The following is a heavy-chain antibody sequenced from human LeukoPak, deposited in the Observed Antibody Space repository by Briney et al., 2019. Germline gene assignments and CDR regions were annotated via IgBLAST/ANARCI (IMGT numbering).Heavy chain of an antibody. CDR1: GFTFSSYS. CDR2: ISSSSSYI. CDR3: ARAVPSRQAIDY. V-gene: IGHV3-21*01. J-gene: IGHJ4*02. Sequence: GGSLRLSCAASGFTFSSYSMNWVRQAPGKGLEWVSSISSSSSYIYYADSVKGRFTISRDNAKNTLYLQMNSLIPEDTAVYYCARAVPSRQAIDYWGQGTLVTVSS.